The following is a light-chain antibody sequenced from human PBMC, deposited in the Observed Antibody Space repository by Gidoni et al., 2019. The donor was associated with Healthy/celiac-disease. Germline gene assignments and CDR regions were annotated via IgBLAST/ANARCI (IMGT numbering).Light chain of an antibody. CDR1: SSNLGSYD. Sequence: QSVLTQPPSASGTPGQGVTISCSGSSSNLGSYDVYWYQQLPGTAPKLLIYRNNQRPAGVPDRFSGSKSGTSASLAISGLRSEDEADYYCAAWDDSLSGYVFGTGTKVTVL. CDR2: RNN. CDR3: AAWDDSLSGYV. V-gene: IGLV1-47*01. J-gene: IGLJ1*01.